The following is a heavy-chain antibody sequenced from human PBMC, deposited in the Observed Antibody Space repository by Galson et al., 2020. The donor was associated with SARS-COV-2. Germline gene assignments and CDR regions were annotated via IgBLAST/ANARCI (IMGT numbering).Heavy chain of an antibody. J-gene: IGHJ4*02. CDR3: ASTISATPGKDC. Sequence: GGTLRLSCAASVFTFSRYWMSWVRQAPGKALEWLANLKQDGREQYYVDSVRGRFTISRDNAKNSLYLHMNSLRAEDTALYFCASTISATPGKDCWGQGTLVTVSS. CDR2: LKQDGREQ. CDR1: VFTFSRYW. D-gene: IGHD2-15*01. V-gene: IGHV3-7*01.